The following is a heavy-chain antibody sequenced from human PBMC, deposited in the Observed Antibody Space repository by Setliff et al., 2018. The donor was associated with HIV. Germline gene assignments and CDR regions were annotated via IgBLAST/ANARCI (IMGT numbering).Heavy chain of an antibody. V-gene: IGHV4-31*03. CDR3: ARGIGYCSTTSCQSYFDY. Sequence: TSETLSLTCTVSGDSISSGGYYWSWIRQHPRKGLEWIGYIYYSGSTFYNPSLKSRVTISVDTSKNQFSLKLSSVTAADTAVYYCARGIGYCSTTSCQSYFDYWGQGTLVTVSS. CDR1: GDSISSGGYY. J-gene: IGHJ4*02. CDR2: IYYSGST. D-gene: IGHD2-2*01.